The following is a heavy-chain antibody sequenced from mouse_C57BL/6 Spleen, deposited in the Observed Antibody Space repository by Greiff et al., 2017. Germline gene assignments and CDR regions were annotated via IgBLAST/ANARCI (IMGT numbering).Heavy chain of an antibody. V-gene: IGHV14-2*01. D-gene: IGHD1-1*01. CDR2: IDPEDGET. CDR1: GFNIKDYY. J-gene: IGHJ2*01. Sequence: VQLQQSGAELVKPGASVSLSCTVSGFNIKDYYMHWVKQRTEQGREWIGRIDPEDGETKYAPKFLGKATITADTSSNTAFLLLSSLTSEDTAIYYCARSLITTVVVSYYFDYWGQGTTLTVSS. CDR3: ARSLITTVVVSYYFDY.